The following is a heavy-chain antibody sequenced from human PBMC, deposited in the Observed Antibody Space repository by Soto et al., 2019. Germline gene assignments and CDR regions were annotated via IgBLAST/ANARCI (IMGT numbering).Heavy chain of an antibody. CDR1: GGTFSSYA. V-gene: IGHV1-69*13. CDR2: IIPIFGTA. CDR3: ARVFAWLDSSSSLNWFDP. D-gene: IGHD6-13*01. Sequence: ASVKVSCKTSGGTFSSYAISWVRPAPGQGLEWIGGIIPIFGTANYAQKFQGRVTITADESTSTAYMELSSLRSEDTAVYYCARVFAWLDSSSSLNWFDPWGQGTLVTVSS. J-gene: IGHJ5*02.